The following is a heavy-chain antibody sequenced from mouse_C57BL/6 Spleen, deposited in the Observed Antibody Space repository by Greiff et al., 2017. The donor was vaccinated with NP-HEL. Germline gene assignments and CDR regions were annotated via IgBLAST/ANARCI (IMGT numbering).Heavy chain of an antibody. CDR1: GYAFSSSW. D-gene: IGHD1-1*01. V-gene: IGHV1-82*01. CDR3: ARGVLLYFDY. Sequence: VQLQQSGPELVKPGASVKISCKASGYAFSSSWMNWVKQRPGKGLEWIGRIYPGDGDTNYNGKFKGKATLTADKSSSTAYMQLSSLTSEDSAVYFCARGVLLYFDYWGQGTTLTVSS. J-gene: IGHJ2*01. CDR2: IYPGDGDT.